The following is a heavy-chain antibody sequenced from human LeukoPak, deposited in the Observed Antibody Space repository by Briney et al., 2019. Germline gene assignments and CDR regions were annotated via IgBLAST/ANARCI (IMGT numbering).Heavy chain of an antibody. CDR3: AKHSVPIAIRGAFDI. V-gene: IGHV3-21*04. J-gene: IGHJ3*02. Sequence: GGSLRLSCAASGFTFSSYSMNWVRQAPGKGLEWVSSISSSSSYIYYADSVKGRFTISRDNAKNSLYLQMNSLRAEDTAIYYCAKHSVPIAIRGAFDIWGQGTMVTVSS. CDR1: GFTFSSYS. D-gene: IGHD2-2*01. CDR2: ISSSSSYI.